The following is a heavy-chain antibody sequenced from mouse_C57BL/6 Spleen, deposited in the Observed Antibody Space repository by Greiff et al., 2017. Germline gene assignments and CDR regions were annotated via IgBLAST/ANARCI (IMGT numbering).Heavy chain of an antibody. CDR3: ARRYYYGSSYPYWYFDV. CDR2: IYPGDGDT. D-gene: IGHD1-1*01. J-gene: IGHJ1*03. V-gene: IGHV1-80*01. CDR1: GYAFSSYW. Sequence: QVQLQQSGAELVKPGASVKISCKASGYAFSSYWMNWVKQRPGKGLEWIGQIYPGDGDTNYNGKFKGKATLTADKSSSTAYMQRSSLTSEDSAVYCCARRYYYGSSYPYWYFDVWGTGTTVTVSS.